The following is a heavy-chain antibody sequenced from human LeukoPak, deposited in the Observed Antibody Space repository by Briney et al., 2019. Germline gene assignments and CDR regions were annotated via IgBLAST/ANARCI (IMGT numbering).Heavy chain of an antibody. CDR2: ISSSSSYI. V-gene: IGHV3-21*01. CDR1: GFTFSSYS. Sequence: GGSLRLSCAASGFTFSSYSMNWVRQAPGKGLEWVSSISSSSSYIYYADSVKGRFTISRDNAKNSLYLQTYSLRAEDTAVYYCARVGGSWDGYNDAFDIWGQGTMVTVSS. CDR3: ARVGGSWDGYNDAFDI. J-gene: IGHJ3*02. D-gene: IGHD5-24*01.